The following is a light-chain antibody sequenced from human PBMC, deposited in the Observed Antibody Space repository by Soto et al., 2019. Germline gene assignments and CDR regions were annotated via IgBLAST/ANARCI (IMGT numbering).Light chain of an antibody. CDR2: DAS. CDR1: QSISSW. Sequence: DIQMTQSPSTLSASVGDRVTIACRASQSISSWLAWYQQKPGKAPKLLIYDASSLESGVPSRFSGSGSETDFTLTISRLEPEDFAVYYCQQYGSSTGTFGQGTKVDI. V-gene: IGKV1-5*01. CDR3: QQYGSSTGT. J-gene: IGKJ1*01.